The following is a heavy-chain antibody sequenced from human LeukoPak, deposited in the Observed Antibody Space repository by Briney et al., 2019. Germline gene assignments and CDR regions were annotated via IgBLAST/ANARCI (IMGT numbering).Heavy chain of an antibody. V-gene: IGHV3-23*01. Sequence: QPGGSLRLSCAASGFTFSSYAMSWVRQAPGKGLEWVSAISGSGGSTYYADSVKGRFTISRDNSKNTLYLQMNSLRAEDTAVYYCARGYSGYETGFDYWGQGTLVTVSS. CDR1: GFTFSSYA. CDR3: ARGYSGYETGFDY. J-gene: IGHJ4*02. D-gene: IGHD5-12*01. CDR2: ISGSGGST.